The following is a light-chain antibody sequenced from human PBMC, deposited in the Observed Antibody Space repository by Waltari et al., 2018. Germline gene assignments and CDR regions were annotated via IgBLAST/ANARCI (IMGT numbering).Light chain of an antibody. Sequence: DLQMTQSPSPLSAAVGDRVPITCRSSQRISSYLTWYQQKPGKAPKLLIYAASSLQSGVPSRFSGSGSGTDFTLSISSLQPEDFATYYCQQSYSTPPWTFGQGTKVEIK. CDR3: QQSYSTPPWT. J-gene: IGKJ1*01. CDR1: QRISSY. V-gene: IGKV1-39*01. CDR2: AAS.